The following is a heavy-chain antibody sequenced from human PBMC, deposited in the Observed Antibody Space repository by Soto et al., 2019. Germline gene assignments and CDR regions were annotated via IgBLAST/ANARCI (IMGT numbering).Heavy chain of an antibody. J-gene: IGHJ5*02. V-gene: IGHV1-69*13. CDR1: GGTFSSYA. CDR2: IIPIFGTA. Sequence: ASVKVSCKASGGTFSSYAISWVRQAPGQGLEWMGGIIPIFGTANYAQKFQGRVTITADESTSTAYMELSSLRSEDTAVYYCARDGAYQPLLYDWFDPWGQGTLVTVSS. D-gene: IGHD2-2*01. CDR3: ARDGAYQPLLYDWFDP.